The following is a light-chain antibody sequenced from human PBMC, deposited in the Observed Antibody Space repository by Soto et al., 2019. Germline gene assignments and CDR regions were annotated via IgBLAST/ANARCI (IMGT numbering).Light chain of an antibody. CDR3: LQGPHWPCM. V-gene: IGKV2-30*01. CDR1: QSLVYSDGNTY. CDR2: RVS. Sequence: DVVMTQSPLSLPVTLGQPASISCRSSQSLVYSDGNTYFNWFQQRPGQSPRRLIYRVSNRDSGVPDIFSGSGSGTDFTLNISSGEVVDGGVYYCLQGPHWPCMFGHGTKVEIK. J-gene: IGKJ1*01.